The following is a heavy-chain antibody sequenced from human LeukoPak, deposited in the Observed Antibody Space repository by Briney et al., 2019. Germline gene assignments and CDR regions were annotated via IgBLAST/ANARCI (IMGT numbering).Heavy chain of an antibody. CDR2: ISGSGGST. V-gene: IGHV3-23*01. Sequence: PTGGSLRLSCAASGFTFSSYAMSWVRQAPGKGLEWVSCISGSGGSTYYADSVKGRFTISRDNSKNTLYLQMNSLRAEDTAVYYCTKDITVVRIQDAFDIWGQGTMVTVSS. CDR3: TKDITVVRIQDAFDI. CDR1: GFTFSSYA. J-gene: IGHJ3*02. D-gene: IGHD4-23*01.